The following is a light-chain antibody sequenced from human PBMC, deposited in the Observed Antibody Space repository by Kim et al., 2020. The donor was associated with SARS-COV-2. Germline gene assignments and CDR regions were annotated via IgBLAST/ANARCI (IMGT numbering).Light chain of an antibody. CDR3: CLTYNGVVV. V-gene: IGLV7-46*01. J-gene: IGLJ2*01. Sequence: QAVATQEPSLTVSPGGTVTLTCGSSTGAVTSGLYPFWFQQKPGQVPRTLIYDTTNKHSWTPARFSGSLLGGKAALSLSGAQPEDEAEYYRCLTYNGVVVFGGGTNLTVL. CDR1: TGAVTSGLY. CDR2: DTT.